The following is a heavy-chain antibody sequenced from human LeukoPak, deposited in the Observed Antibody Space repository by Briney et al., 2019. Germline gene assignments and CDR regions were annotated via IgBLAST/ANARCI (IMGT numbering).Heavy chain of an antibody. D-gene: IGHD5-18*01. Sequence: GASVTVSCKASGYTFTSYDINWVRQAPGQGLEWMGWMNPNSGNTGYAQKFQGRVTITRNTSISTAYMELSSLRSEDTAVYYCASGLRGYSYSMWGRWFDPWGQGTLVTVSS. CDR1: GYTFTSYD. V-gene: IGHV1-8*03. J-gene: IGHJ5*02. CDR2: MNPNSGNT. CDR3: ASGLRGYSYSMWGRWFDP.